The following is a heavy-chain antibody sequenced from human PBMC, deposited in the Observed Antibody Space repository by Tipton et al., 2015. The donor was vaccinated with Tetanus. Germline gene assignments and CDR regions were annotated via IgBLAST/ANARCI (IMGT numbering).Heavy chain of an antibody. CDR3: ARDRGSTWSEGYKSNGMDV. J-gene: IGHJ6*02. D-gene: IGHD3-10*01. CDR2: IYYSGTS. Sequence: TLSLTCTVSGDSVSSPDYYWSWIRQPPGKGLEWLGFIYYSGTSHLNPSLKSRLALSVDSPRNQFSLKLTSVTAADTAVYYCARDRGSTWSEGYKSNGMDVWGQGTTVTVSS. V-gene: IGHV4-30-4*01. CDR1: GDSVSSPDYY.